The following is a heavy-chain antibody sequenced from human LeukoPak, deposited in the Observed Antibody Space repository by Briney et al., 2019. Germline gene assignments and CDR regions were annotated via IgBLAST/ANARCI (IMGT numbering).Heavy chain of an antibody. CDR3: ARSLYYDFWNGYSY. D-gene: IGHD3-3*01. J-gene: IGHJ4*02. V-gene: IGHV4-34*01. CDR1: GGSFSGYY. Sequence: PSETLSLTCAVYGGSFSGYYWSWIRQPPGKGLEWIGEINHSGSTNYNPSLKSRVAISVDTSKNQFSLKLSSVTAADTAVYYCARSLYYDFWNGYSYWGQGTLVTVSS. CDR2: INHSGST.